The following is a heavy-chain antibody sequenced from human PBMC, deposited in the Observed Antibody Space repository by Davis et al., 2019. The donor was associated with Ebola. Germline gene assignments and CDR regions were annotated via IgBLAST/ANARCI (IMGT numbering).Heavy chain of an antibody. CDR2: INPHNGNT. J-gene: IGHJ4*02. V-gene: IGHV1-18*04. CDR3: ARAQFPTTSDH. D-gene: IGHD1-1*01. Sequence: ASVQVSCKASGYTFTSYGITWVRQAPGQGLEWMGWINPHNGNTNYAQNVQGRVTMTTDTSTSTAYMEVGSLKSDDTAVYYCARAQFPTTSDHWGQGTLVTVSS. CDR1: GYTFTSYG.